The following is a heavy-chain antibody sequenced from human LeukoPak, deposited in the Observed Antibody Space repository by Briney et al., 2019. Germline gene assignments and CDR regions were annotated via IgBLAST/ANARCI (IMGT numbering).Heavy chain of an antibody. D-gene: IGHD3-3*01. Sequence: ASVKVSCKASGGTFSSYAISWVRQAPGQGFEWMGGIIPIFGTANYAQKFQGRVTITTDESTSTAYMELSSLRSEDTAVYYCAVPFDYDFWSGSRRYAFDIWGQGTMVTVSS. J-gene: IGHJ3*02. CDR3: AVPFDYDFWSGSRRYAFDI. V-gene: IGHV1-69*05. CDR2: IIPIFGTA. CDR1: GGTFSSYA.